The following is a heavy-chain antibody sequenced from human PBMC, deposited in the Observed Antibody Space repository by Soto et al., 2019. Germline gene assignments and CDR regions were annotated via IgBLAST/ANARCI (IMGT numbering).Heavy chain of an antibody. CDR3: SRSLNS. Sequence: PGGSLRLSCAASGFTFSTYWMDWVRQTPGKGLEWVANINQDGSEKNYVDSVKGRFTIYRGNAKNSLYLQMSSLTAEDSALYYCSRSLNSWGQGTLVTV. CDR1: GFTFSTYW. CDR2: INQDGSEK. V-gene: IGHV3-7*01. J-gene: IGHJ4*02.